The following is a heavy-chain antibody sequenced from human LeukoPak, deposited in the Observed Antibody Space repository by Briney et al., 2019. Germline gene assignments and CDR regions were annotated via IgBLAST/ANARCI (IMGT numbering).Heavy chain of an antibody. V-gene: IGHV4-59*08. CDR2: FHYRGST. D-gene: IGHD2-2*01. J-gene: IGHJ3*02. CDR1: GGSISSHY. CDR3: ATNAGPAALDAVDI. Sequence: PSETLSLTCTVSGGSISSHYWSWIRQPPGKGLEWIGYFHYRGSTNYNPSLKSRVTISGDTSKNQFSLKLSSVTAADTAVYFCATNAGPAALDAVDIWGQGIMVTVSS.